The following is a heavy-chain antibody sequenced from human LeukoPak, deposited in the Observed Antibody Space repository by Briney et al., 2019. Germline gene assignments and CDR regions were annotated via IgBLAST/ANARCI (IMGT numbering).Heavy chain of an antibody. V-gene: IGHV4-34*01. Sequence: PSETLSLTCAVYGGSFSGYYWSWIRQPPGKGLEWIGEINHSGSTNYNPSLKSRVTISVDTSKNQFSLKPSSVTAADTAVYYCARGHHDFWSGYYTRERYFDYWGQGTLVTVSS. CDR3: ARGHHDFWSGYYTRERYFDY. CDR2: INHSGST. D-gene: IGHD3-3*01. J-gene: IGHJ4*02. CDR1: GGSFSGYY.